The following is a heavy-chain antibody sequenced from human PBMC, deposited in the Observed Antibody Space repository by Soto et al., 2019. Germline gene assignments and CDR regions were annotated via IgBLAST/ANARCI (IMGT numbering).Heavy chain of an antibody. V-gene: IGHV3-33*01. J-gene: IGHJ4*02. Sequence: PGGSLRLSCAASGFTFSSYGMHWVRQAPGKGLEWVAVIWYDGSNKYYADSVKGRFTISRDNSKNTLYLQMNSLRAEDTAVYYCARDSPRSGYNPFDYWGQGTLVTVSS. CDR2: IWYDGSNK. CDR3: ARDSPRSGYNPFDY. D-gene: IGHD3-22*01. CDR1: GFTFSSYG.